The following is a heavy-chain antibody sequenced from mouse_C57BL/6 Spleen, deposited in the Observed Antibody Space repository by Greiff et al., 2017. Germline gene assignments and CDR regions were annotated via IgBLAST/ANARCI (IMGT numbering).Heavy chain of an antibody. CDR2: ISYDGSN. CDR3: ARGRDGNYWYFDV. D-gene: IGHD2-1*01. CDR1: GYSITSGYY. J-gene: IGHJ1*03. Sequence: ESGPGLVKPSQSLSLTCSVTGYSITSGYYWNWIRQFPGNKLEWMGYISYDGSNNYNPSLKNRISLTRDTSKNQFFLKLNSVTTEDTATYYCARGRDGNYWYFDVWGTGTTVTVSS. V-gene: IGHV3-6*01.